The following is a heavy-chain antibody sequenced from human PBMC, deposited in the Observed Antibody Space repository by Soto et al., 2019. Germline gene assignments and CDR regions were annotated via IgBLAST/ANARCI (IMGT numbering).Heavy chain of an antibody. J-gene: IGHJ6*02. Sequence: QVHLVQSGAEVKKPGASVKVSCKASGYTFSSYAMHWVRQAPGQRLEWMGWINAGNGNTKYSQKFQDRVTIVRDTSASTAYMELSSLRSEDTAVYYCARSQGGIGVLPAATYYSYYAMDVWGQGTTVTVSS. CDR1: GYTFSSYA. V-gene: IGHV1-3*01. CDR3: ARSQGGIGVLPAATYYSYYAMDV. D-gene: IGHD2-2*01. CDR2: INAGNGNT.